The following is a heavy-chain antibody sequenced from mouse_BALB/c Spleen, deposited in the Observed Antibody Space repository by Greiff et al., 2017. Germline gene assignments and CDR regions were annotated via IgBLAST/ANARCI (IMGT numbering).Heavy chain of an antibody. V-gene: IGHV5-6*01. CDR3: ARHLDYGNYYFDY. CDR2: ISSGGSYT. CDR1: GFTFSSYG. D-gene: IGHD2-1*01. J-gene: IGHJ2*01. Sequence: EVQGVESGGDLVKPGGSLKLSCAASGFTFSSYGMSWVRQTPDKRLEWVATISSGGSYTYYPDSVKGRFTISRDNAKNTLYLQMSSLKSEDTAMYYCARHLDYGNYYFDYWGQGTTLTVSS.